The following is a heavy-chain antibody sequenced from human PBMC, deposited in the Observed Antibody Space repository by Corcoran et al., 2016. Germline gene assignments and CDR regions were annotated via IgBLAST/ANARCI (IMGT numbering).Heavy chain of an antibody. D-gene: IGHD3-16*01. CDR2: IYSSEST. CDR1: GGSISKYY. CDR3: AKETYYDSSERPYFDL. V-gene: IGHV4-59*01. J-gene: IGHJ2*01. Sequence: QVQLQESGPGLVKPSETLSLTCTVSGGSISKYYWSWIRQPPGKGLEWIGYIYSSESTKYNPSLKSRVTISVDTSKNQFSLKLSSVTAADTAVYYCAKETYYDSSERPYFDLWGRGTLVTVSS.